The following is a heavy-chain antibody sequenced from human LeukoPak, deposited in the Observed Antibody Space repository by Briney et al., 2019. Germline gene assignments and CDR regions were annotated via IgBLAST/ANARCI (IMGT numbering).Heavy chain of an antibody. D-gene: IGHD6-6*01. J-gene: IGHJ4*02. Sequence: ASVKVSCKASGYTFTGYYMHWVRQAPGQGLEWMGWINPNSGGTNYAQKFQGRVTMTRDTSISTAYMELRSLRSDDTAVYYCARDLSIAARPGGYWGQGTLVTVSS. CDR2: INPNSGGT. CDR1: GYTFTGYY. V-gene: IGHV1-2*02. CDR3: ARDLSIAARPGGY.